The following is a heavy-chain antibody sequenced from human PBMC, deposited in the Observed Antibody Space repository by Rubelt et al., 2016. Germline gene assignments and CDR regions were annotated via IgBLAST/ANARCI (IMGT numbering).Heavy chain of an antibody. CDR1: GFIFSNCA. CDR3: AKDFLATRPGGWFDP. D-gene: IGHD6-6*01. Sequence: EVQLLESGGGLVQPGGSLRLSCTTSGFIFSNCAMNWVRQIPGKGLEWVSGISGSGDDTYYADSVKGRFIISRDNSKNTLDLQMNSPRAEDSAVYYCAKDFLATRPGGWFDPWGQGTLVTVSS. V-gene: IGHV3-23*01. J-gene: IGHJ5*02. CDR2: ISGSGDDT.